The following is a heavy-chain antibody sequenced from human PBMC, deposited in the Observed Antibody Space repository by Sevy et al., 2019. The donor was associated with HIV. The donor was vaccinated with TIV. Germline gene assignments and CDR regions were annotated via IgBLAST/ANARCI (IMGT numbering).Heavy chain of an antibody. CDR2: INPNSGGK. V-gene: IGHV1-2*06. D-gene: IGHD2-2*01. CDR1: GYTFTGYY. Sequence: ASVKVSCKASGYTFTGYYMHWVRQAPGQGLEWMGRINPNSGGKNYEQKFQGRVTMTRDTSISTAYMELSRLRSDDPAVYYCARESGYCSSTSCYPWFDPWGQGTLVTVSS. J-gene: IGHJ5*02. CDR3: ARESGYCSSTSCYPWFDP.